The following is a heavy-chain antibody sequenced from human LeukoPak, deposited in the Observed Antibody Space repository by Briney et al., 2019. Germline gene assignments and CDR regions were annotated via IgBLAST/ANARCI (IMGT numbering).Heavy chain of an antibody. V-gene: IGHV4-34*01. D-gene: IGHD3-22*01. CDR3: ARGPPYYYDSSGVDY. Sequence: SETLSLTCAVYGGSFSGYYWSWIRQPPGKGLEWIGEINHSGSTNYNPSLKGRVAISVDTSKNQFSLKLSSVTAADTAVYYCARGPPYYYDSSGVDYWGQGTLVTVSS. CDR2: INHSGST. CDR1: GGSFSGYY. J-gene: IGHJ4*02.